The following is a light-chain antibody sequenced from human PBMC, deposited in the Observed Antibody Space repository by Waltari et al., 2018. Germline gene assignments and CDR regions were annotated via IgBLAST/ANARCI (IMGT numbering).Light chain of an antibody. CDR3: HAWRSGILV. J-gene: IGLJ2*01. CDR2: LNSDGSH. CDR1: SGHSDYA. V-gene: IGLV4-69*01. Sequence: QLVLTQSPSASASLGASVKLTCTLSSGHSDYAIAWHQQQPGKGPRYLMKLNSDGSHHKGDGIPDRFSGSRSGAERYLTISSLQSEDEADYYCHAWRSGILVFAGGTKLTVL.